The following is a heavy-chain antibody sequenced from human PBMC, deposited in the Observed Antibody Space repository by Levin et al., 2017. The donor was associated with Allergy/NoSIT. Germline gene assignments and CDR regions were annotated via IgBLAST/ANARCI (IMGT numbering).Heavy chain of an antibody. CDR2: IYYSGST. D-gene: IGHD1-1*01. CDR1: GGSISSSSYY. V-gene: IGHV4-39*01. Sequence: SETLSLTCTVSGGSISSSSYYWGWIRQPPGKGLEWIGSIYYSGSTYYNPSLKSRVTISVDTSKNQFSLKLSSVTAADTAVYYCASRITGATNPFGYWGQGTLVTVSS. CDR3: ASRITGATNPFGY. J-gene: IGHJ4*02.